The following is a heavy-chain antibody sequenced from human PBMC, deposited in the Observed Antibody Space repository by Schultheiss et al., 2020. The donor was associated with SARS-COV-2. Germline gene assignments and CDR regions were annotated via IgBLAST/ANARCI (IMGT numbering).Heavy chain of an antibody. CDR2: ISGSGGST. V-gene: IGHV3-23*01. D-gene: IGHD3-10*01. CDR3: AKGIAYYGSGSNAFDI. J-gene: IGHJ3*02. Sequence: GGSLRLSCAASGFTFSSYAMSWVRQAPGKGLEWVSAISGSGGSTYYADSVKGRFTISRDNSKNTLYLQMNSLRAEDTAVYYCAKGIAYYGSGSNAFDIWGQGTMVTVSS. CDR1: GFTFSSYA.